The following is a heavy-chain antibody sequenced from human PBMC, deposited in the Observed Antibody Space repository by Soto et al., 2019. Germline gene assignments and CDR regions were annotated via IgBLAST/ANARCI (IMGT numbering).Heavy chain of an antibody. V-gene: IGHV5-51*01. CDR3: ARQTYCSSTSCYTVDS. CDR1: GYSFTSYW. D-gene: IGHD2-2*02. J-gene: IGHJ4*02. Sequence: PGESLKISCNGSGYSFTSYWIGWVRQMPGKGLEWMGIIYLGDSDTRYSPSFQGQVTISADKSISTAYLQWSSLKASDTAMYYCARQTYCSSTSCYTVDSWGKGTLVTVSS. CDR2: IYLGDSDT.